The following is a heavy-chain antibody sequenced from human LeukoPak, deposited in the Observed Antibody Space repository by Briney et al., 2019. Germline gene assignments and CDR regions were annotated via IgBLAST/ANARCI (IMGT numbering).Heavy chain of an antibody. J-gene: IGHJ3*02. V-gene: IGHV3-11*06. D-gene: IGHD2-15*01. CDR2: ISSSSSYI. CDR3: ARDRGGLVSFDI. Sequence: PGGSLRLSCAASGFTFSDYYMSWIRQAPGKGLEWVSSISSSSSYIYYADSVKGRFTISRDNAKNSLYLQMNSLRAEDTAVYYCARDRGGLVSFDIWGQGTMVTVSS. CDR1: GFTFSDYY.